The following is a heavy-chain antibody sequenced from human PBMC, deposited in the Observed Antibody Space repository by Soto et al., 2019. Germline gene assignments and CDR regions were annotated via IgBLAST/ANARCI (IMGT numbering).Heavy chain of an antibody. CDR1: GGSFSGYY. V-gene: IGHV4-34*01. CDR2: INHSGST. D-gene: IGHD5-12*01. Sequence: QVQLQQWGAGLLKPSETLSLTCAVYGGSFSGYYWSWIRQPPGKGLEWIGEINHSGSTYYNPSLKSRVTISVDTSKNQFSLKLSSVTAADTAVYYCAREGYDPGYFDYWGQGTLVTVSS. CDR3: AREGYDPGYFDY. J-gene: IGHJ4*02.